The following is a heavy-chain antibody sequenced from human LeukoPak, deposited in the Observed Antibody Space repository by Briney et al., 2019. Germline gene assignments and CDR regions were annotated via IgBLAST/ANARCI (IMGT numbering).Heavy chain of an antibody. D-gene: IGHD5-24*01. Sequence: SVKVSCKASGGTFSSYAISWVRQAPGQGLEWMGRIIPIFGTANYAQKFQGRVTITTDESTGTAYMELSSLRSEDTAVYYCARDRDGYNQFDYWGQGTLVTVSS. CDR1: GGTFSSYA. CDR3: ARDRDGYNQFDY. CDR2: IIPIFGTA. J-gene: IGHJ4*02. V-gene: IGHV1-69*05.